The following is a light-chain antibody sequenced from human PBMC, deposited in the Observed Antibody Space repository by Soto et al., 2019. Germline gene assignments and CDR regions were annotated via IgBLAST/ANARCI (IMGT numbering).Light chain of an antibody. Sequence: EIVMTQSPATLSVSPGERATLSCRASQSVGSILAWYQQKPGQAPRLLIYHASTRAAGGPARFSGSGSGTEFTLTISSLHSEDFAVYYCHQYNNWPPGTFGQGTNVEIK. CDR3: HQYNNWPPGT. CDR1: QSVGSI. CDR2: HAS. V-gene: IGKV3-15*01. J-gene: IGKJ1*01.